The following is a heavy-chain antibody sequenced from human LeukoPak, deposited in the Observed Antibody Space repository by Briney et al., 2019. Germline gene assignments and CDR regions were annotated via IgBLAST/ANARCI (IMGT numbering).Heavy chain of an antibody. Sequence: GGSLRLSCAASGFTFSNYAMSWVRQAPGKGQEWVSVVGGSGGSTYYAESVKGRFTISRDNSKNTLYLQMNSLRAEDTAEYYCAKGRTGSCYSDCDYRGQGTLVTVSS. V-gene: IGHV3-23*01. CDR2: VGGSGGST. D-gene: IGHD2-15*01. J-gene: IGHJ4*02. CDR1: GFTFSNYA. CDR3: AKGRTGSCYSDCDY.